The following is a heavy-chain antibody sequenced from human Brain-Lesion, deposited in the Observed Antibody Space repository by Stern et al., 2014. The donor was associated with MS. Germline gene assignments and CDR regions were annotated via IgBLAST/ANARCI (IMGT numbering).Heavy chain of an antibody. D-gene: IGHD6-6*01. Sequence: VQLGQSGAAVKKPGESLKLSCKASGYRVTNNCLGWVRQTPGQGLERMGIIWAGDSDTRYSPSFQGQVTISADKSISTAYLQWSSLQASDTAMYYCARRGDSSSSGFDYWGQGTLVIVSS. CDR1: GYRVTNNC. CDR2: IWAGDSDT. J-gene: IGHJ4*02. CDR3: ARRGDSSSSGFDY. V-gene: IGHV5-51*01.